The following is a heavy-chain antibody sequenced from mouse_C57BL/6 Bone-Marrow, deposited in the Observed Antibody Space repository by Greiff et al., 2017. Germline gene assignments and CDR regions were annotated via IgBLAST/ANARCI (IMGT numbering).Heavy chain of an antibody. CDR3: ARLYYYGSSYGDYYAMDY. J-gene: IGHJ4*01. V-gene: IGHV5-17*01. CDR1: GFTFSDYG. CDR2: ISSGSSTI. D-gene: IGHD1-1*01. Sequence: EVKLMESGGGLVKPGGSLKLSCAASGFTFSDYGMHWVRQAPEKGLEWVAYISSGSSTIYYADTVKGRFTISRDNAKNTLFLQMTSLRSEDTAMYYCARLYYYGSSYGDYYAMDYWGQGTSVTVSS.